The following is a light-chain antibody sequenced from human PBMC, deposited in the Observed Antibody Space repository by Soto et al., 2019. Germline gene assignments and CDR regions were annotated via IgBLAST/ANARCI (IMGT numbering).Light chain of an antibody. CDR3: QQRTLWPRT. Sequence: EIVLTQSPATLSLSPGERATLSCRASQSLSDTLAWFQHKPGQPPRLLIYGASNRATGIPARFSASGSGTDFTLTISSLEPEDFAVYYCQQRTLWPRTFGQGTKVEIK. CDR1: QSLSDT. CDR2: GAS. V-gene: IGKV3-11*01. J-gene: IGKJ1*01.